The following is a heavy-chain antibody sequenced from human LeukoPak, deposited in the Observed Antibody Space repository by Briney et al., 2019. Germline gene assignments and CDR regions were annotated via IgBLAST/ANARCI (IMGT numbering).Heavy chain of an antibody. V-gene: IGHV3-23*01. D-gene: IGHD3-10*01. CDR3: AKDVGSGSYYRENYYYYGMDV. J-gene: IGHJ6*02. CDR2: ISGSGGST. CDR1: GFAFSSYA. Sequence: GGSLRLSCAASGFAFSSYAMSWVRQAPGKGLEWVSAISGSGGSTYYADSVKGRFTISRDNSKNTLYLQMNSLRAEDTAVYYCAKDVGSGSYYRENYYYYGMDVWGQGTTVTVSS.